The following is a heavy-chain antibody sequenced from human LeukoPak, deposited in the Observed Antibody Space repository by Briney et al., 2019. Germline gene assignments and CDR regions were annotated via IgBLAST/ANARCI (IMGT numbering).Heavy chain of an antibody. V-gene: IGHV3-23*01. CDR3: VREAGCGWPLDY. J-gene: IGHJ4*02. CDR2: ISGSGDTT. Sequence: PGDSLRLSCATSGFDFGGACGMGWVRQAPDKGLEWVATISGSGDTTHYADSVKGRLTMSRDNARNTLFLQIDRLRTEDTAIYYCVREAGCGWPLDYWGRGTLVTVSS. D-gene: IGHD6-19*01. CDR1: GFDFGGACG.